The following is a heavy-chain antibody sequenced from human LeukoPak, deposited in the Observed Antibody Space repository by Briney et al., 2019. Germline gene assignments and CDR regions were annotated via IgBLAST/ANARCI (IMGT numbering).Heavy chain of an antibody. Sequence: GGSLRLSCAASGFTFSNYTMHWVRQAPGKGLEWVAVISYDGSNKYYADSVRDRFTISRGNSKYTLYLQMNNLRAEDRAVYYCARGAADYYFDHWGQGTLVTVSS. CDR2: ISYDGSNK. J-gene: IGHJ4*02. CDR1: GFTFSNYT. CDR3: ARGAADYYFDH. D-gene: IGHD2-15*01. V-gene: IGHV3-30-3*01.